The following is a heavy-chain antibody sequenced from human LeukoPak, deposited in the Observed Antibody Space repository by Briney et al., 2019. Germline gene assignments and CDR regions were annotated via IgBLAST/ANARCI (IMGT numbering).Heavy chain of an antibody. J-gene: IGHJ4*02. V-gene: IGHV3-23*01. Sequence: GGSLRLSCAASGFTFSSYAMTWVRQAPGKGLEWVSGISDSGDGTYYADSVKGRFTISRDDSKNPLYLQMNSLRDEDTALYYCANGLSPDYWGQGTLVTVSS. D-gene: IGHD4/OR15-4a*01. CDR3: ANGLSPDY. CDR2: ISDSGDGT. CDR1: GFTFSSYA.